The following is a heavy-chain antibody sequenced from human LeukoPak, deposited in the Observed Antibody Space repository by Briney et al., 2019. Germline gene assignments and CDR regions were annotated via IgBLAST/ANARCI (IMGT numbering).Heavy chain of an antibody. Sequence: GGSLRLSWAASGFTFSSYGMSWVRQAPGKGLEWVSGISGSGGSTYYADSVKGRFTISRDNSKNTLYLQMNSLRAEDTAVYYCAKDYYYGSGNYPRGAFDIWGQGTMVTVSS. J-gene: IGHJ3*02. CDR3: AKDYYYGSGNYPRGAFDI. D-gene: IGHD3-10*01. CDR2: ISGSGGST. V-gene: IGHV3-23*01. CDR1: GFTFSSYG.